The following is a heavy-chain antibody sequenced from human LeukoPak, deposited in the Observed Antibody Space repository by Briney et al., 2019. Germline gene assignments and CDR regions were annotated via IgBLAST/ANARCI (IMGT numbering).Heavy chain of an antibody. CDR1: GYTFTDYY. CDR2: VDPEDGET. D-gene: IGHD3-3*01. J-gene: IGHJ4*02. CDR3: ATVPYDFWSGYYTVNDY. V-gene: IGHV1-69-2*01. Sequence: ATVKISCKVSGYTFTDYYMHWEQQAPGKGLEWMGLVDPEDGETIYAEKFQGRVTITADTSTDTAYMELSSLRSEDTAVYYCATVPYDFWSGYYTVNDYWGQGTLVTVSS.